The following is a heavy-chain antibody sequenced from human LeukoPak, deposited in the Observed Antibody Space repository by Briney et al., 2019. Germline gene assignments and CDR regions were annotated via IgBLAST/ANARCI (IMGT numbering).Heavy chain of an antibody. CDR1: GGTFSSYA. V-gene: IGHV1-2*02. J-gene: IGHJ4*02. Sequence: ASVKVSCKASGGTFSSYAISWVRQAPGQGLEWMGWINPNSGGTNYAQKSQGRVTMTRDTSISTAYMELSRLRSDDTAVYYCARDYGDYVEDYWGQGTLVTVSS. D-gene: IGHD4-17*01. CDR3: ARDYGDYVEDY. CDR2: INPNSGGT.